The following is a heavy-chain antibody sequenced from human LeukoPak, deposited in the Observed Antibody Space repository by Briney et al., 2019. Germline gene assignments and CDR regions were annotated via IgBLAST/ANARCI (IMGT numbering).Heavy chain of an antibody. V-gene: IGHV4-34*01. Sequence: NPSETLSLTCAVYGGSFSGYYWSWIRQPPGKGLEWIGEVNHSGSTNYNPSLKSRVTISVDTSKNQFSLKLSSVTAADTAVYYCARGGTIFGVVWSWFDPWGQGTLVTVSS. CDR1: GGSFSGYY. D-gene: IGHD3-3*01. J-gene: IGHJ5*02. CDR3: ARGGTIFGVVWSWFDP. CDR2: VNHSGST.